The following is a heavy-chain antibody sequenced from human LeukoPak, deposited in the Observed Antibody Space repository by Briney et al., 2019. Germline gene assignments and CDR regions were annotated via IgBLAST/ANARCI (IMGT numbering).Heavy chain of an antibody. D-gene: IGHD2-15*01. Sequence: GGSLRLSCAASGFTFSSYGMHWVRQAPGKGLEWVALIWYDGNDKYYADSVKGRFTISRDNSKNTLYLQLNSLRAEDTAVYYCARQHCSGGDCYFFDWGQGTLVTVSS. CDR3: ARQHCSGGDCYFFD. CDR1: GFTFSSYG. V-gene: IGHV3-33*01. CDR2: IWYDGNDK. J-gene: IGHJ4*02.